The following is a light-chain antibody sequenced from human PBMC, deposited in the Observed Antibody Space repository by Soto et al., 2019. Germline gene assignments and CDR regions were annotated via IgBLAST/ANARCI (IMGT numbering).Light chain of an antibody. CDR3: QQSNSTPCT. CDR1: QSISSY. CDR2: AAS. Sequence: DIPMTQSPSSLSASVGDRVTITCRASQSISSYLNWYQQKPGKAPKLLIYAASSLQSGVPSRFSGSGSGTDFTLTIRSLQPEDFATYYCQQSNSTPCTFGQGTKGEIK. J-gene: IGKJ1*01. V-gene: IGKV1-39*01.